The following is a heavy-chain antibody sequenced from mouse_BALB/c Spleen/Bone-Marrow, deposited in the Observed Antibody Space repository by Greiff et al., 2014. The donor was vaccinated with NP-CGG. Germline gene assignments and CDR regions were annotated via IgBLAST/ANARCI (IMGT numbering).Heavy chain of an antibody. CDR1: GYTFTDYN. CDR3: ARGGDRYDDWFAY. CDR2: IYPYNGGT. D-gene: IGHD2-14*01. Sequence: VQLQQSGPELVKPGASVKISCKASGYTFTDYNMHWVKQSHGKSLEWIGYIYPYNGGTGYNQKFKSKATLTVDNSSSTGYMELRSLTSEDSAVYYCARGGDRYDDWFAYWGQGTLVTVSA. V-gene: IGHV1S29*02. J-gene: IGHJ3*01.